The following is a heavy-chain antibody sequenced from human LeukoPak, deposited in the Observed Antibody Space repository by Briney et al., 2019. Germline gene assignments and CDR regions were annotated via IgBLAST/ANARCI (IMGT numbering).Heavy chain of an antibody. CDR3: ARGSWGFGPPRTIFDY. CDR2: IKQDGSEK. Sequence: PGGSLRLSCAASGFTFSSYWMSWVRQAPGKGLEWVANIKQDGSEKYYVDSVKGRFTISRDNAKNSLYLQMNSLRAEDTAVYYCARGSWGFGPPRTIFDYWGQGTLVTVSS. CDR1: GFTFSSYW. J-gene: IGHJ4*02. D-gene: IGHD3-10*01. V-gene: IGHV3-7*01.